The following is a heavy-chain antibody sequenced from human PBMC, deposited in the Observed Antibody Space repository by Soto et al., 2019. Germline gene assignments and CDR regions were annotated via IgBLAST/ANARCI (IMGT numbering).Heavy chain of an antibody. CDR3: ARGHRYYDFWSVYHRYSYGMDV. CDR1: GGSFSGDY. J-gene: IGHJ6*02. CDR2: INHSGST. Sequence: QVQLQQWGAGLLKPSETLSLTCAVYGGSFSGDYWSWIRQPPGKGLEWIGEINHSGSTNYNPSLKSRVTISVDTAKNEFSLKLSSVTAADTAVYYCARGHRYYDFWSVYHRYSYGMDVWGQGTTVTVSS. D-gene: IGHD3-3*01. V-gene: IGHV4-34*01.